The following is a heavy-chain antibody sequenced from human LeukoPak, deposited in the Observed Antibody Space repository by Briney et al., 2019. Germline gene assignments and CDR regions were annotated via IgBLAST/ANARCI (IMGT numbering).Heavy chain of an antibody. J-gene: IGHJ6*03. D-gene: IGHD2-15*01. V-gene: IGHV3-53*01. CDR3: ARDPGYCSGGSCQYYYYYYMDV. CDR2: IYSGGST. Sequence: GGSLRLSCAASGFTVSSNYMSWVRQAPGKGLEWVSVIYSGGSTYYADSVKGRFTISRDNAKNSLYLQMNSLRAEDTAVYYCARDPGYCSGGSCQYYYYYYMDVWGKGTTVTVSS. CDR1: GFTVSSNY.